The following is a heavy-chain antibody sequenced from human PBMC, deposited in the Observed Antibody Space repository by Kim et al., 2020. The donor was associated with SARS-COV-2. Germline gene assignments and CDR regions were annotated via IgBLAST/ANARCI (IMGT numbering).Heavy chain of an antibody. CDR1: GFTFSDYT. CDR2: IHSSSFYI. CDR3: AREKPHSSIWSPDY. Sequence: GGSLRLSCAASGFTFSDYTMSWVRQAPGKGLEWVSTIHSSSFYIYYADSLKGRFTISRDDAKNSLFLQMDSLRAEDTAIYYCAREKPHSSIWSPDYWGQGPLVTVSS. V-gene: IGHV3-21*01. D-gene: IGHD6-13*01. J-gene: IGHJ4*02.